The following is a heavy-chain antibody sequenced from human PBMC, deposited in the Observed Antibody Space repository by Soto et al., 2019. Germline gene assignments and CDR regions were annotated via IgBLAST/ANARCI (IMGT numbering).Heavy chain of an antibody. CDR1: GYTFTSYG. CDR2: VSGYNGNR. V-gene: IGHV1-18*01. J-gene: IGHJ4*02. CDR3: ARESSIAARRRFDY. Sequence: SVKVSCKASGYTFTSYGISWVRQAPGQGLEWMGWVSGYNGNRNYAQKLQGRVTMTTDTSTNTAYMELRSLRFDDTAVYYCARESSIAARRRFDYWGQGTLVTAPQ. D-gene: IGHD6-6*01.